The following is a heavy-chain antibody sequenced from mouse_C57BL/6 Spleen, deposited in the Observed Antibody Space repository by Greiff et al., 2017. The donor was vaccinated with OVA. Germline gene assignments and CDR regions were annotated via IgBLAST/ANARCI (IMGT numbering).Heavy chain of an antibody. CDR2: IDPSDSYT. CDR1: GYTFTSYW. CDR3: ARLWLRHAMDY. V-gene: IGHV1-50*01. Sequence: QVQLKQPGAELVKPGASVKLSCKASGYTFTSYWMQWVKQRPGQGLEWIGEIDPSDSYTNYNQKFKGKATLTVDTSSSTAYMQLSSLTSEDSAVYYCARLWLRHAMDYWGQGTSVTVSS. J-gene: IGHJ4*01. D-gene: IGHD2-2*01.